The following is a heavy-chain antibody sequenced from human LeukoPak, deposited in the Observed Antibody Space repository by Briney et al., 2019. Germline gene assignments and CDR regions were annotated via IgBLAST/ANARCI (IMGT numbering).Heavy chain of an antibody. Sequence: PSETLSLTCTVSGGSISSYYWSWIRQPPGKGLEWFGYIYYSGSTNYNPSLKSRVIISVDISKNQISLKLSSVTAADTAVYYCARGIRYYDRYDYYYYYMDVWGKGTTVTVSS. V-gene: IGHV4-59*01. J-gene: IGHJ6*03. CDR1: GGSISSYY. CDR3: ARGIRYYDRYDYYYYYMDV. CDR2: IYYSGST. D-gene: IGHD3-16*01.